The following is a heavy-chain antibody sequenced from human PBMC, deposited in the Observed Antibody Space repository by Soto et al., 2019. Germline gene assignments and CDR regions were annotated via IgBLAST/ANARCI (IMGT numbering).Heavy chain of an antibody. J-gene: IGHJ4*02. V-gene: IGHV3-30*18. Sequence: PGGSLRLSCAASGFTFSDYAIHGVRQAPGKGLEWVAVVSHDGRNTHYADSVKGRFTISRDSSKNTVSLEMTSLRAEDTAVYYCAKGGRQWLVTSDFNYWGQGALVTVSS. D-gene: IGHD6-19*01. CDR2: VSHDGRNT. CDR3: AKGGRQWLVTSDFNY. CDR1: GFTFSDYA.